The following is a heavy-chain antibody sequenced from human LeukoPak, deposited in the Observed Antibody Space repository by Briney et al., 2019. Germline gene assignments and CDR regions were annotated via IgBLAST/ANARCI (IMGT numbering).Heavy chain of an antibody. D-gene: IGHD3-22*01. V-gene: IGHV4-34*01. J-gene: IGHJ4*03. CDR1: VGSFRGYY. Sequence: SETLSLTCAVYVGSFRGYYWSGIRQPPGKGLEGIGDINHSGSTNYNTSLKSRVPISVDTSQNHFSLELGPVTARDPAVYYCWRGSRSDSKPFAFWGHGTLVTVSS. CDR2: INHSGST. CDR3: WRGSRSDSKPFAF.